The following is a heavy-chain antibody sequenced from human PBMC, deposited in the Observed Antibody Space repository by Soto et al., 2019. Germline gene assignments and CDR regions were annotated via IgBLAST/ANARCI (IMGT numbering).Heavy chain of an antibody. CDR3: ARLFLQTGKFYYYGLVV. CDR2: IYPGDSDT. Sequence: PGESLKISCKGSGYTFTNYWIGWVRQMPGKGLEWMGIIYPGDSDTRYSPSFQGQVTISADKSISTAYLQWSSLKASDTAMYYCARLFLQTGKFYYYGLVVWGQGIKVYVSS. D-gene: IGHD3-10*01. J-gene: IGHJ6*02. V-gene: IGHV5-51*01. CDR1: GYTFTNYW.